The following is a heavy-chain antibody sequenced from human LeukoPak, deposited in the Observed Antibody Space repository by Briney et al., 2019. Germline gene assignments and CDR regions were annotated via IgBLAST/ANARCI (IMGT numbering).Heavy chain of an antibody. CDR3: ARGRRTVVIDY. Sequence: PSETLSLTCAVYGGSFSGYYWSWIRQPPGKGLEWIGEINHSGSTNYNPSLKSRVTISVDTSKNQFSLKLSSVTAADTAVYYCARGRRTVVIDYWGQGTPVTVSS. J-gene: IGHJ4*02. D-gene: IGHD4-23*01. V-gene: IGHV4-34*01. CDR1: GGSFSGYY. CDR2: INHSGST.